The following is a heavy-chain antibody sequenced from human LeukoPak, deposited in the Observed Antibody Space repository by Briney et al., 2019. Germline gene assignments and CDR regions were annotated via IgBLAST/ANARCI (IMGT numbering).Heavy chain of an antibody. CDR3: AKEGAHCSSTSCYTGPNDY. V-gene: IGHV3-30*02. D-gene: IGHD2-2*02. CDR2: IRYDGSNK. CDR1: GFTFSSYA. Sequence: GGSLRLSCAASGFTFSSYAMHWVRQAPGKGLEWVAFIRYDGSNKYYADSVKGRFTISRDNSKNTLYLQMNSLRAEDTAVYYCAKEGAHCSSTSCYTGPNDYWGQGTLVTVSS. J-gene: IGHJ4*02.